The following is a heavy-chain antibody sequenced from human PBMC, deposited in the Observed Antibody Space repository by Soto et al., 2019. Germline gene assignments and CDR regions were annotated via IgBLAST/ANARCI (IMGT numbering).Heavy chain of an antibody. V-gene: IGHV5-10-1*01. CDR3: ARQIYDSDTGPNFQYYFDS. CDR1: GYSFAGYW. CDR2: IDPSDSQT. J-gene: IGHJ4*02. D-gene: IGHD3-22*01. Sequence: GESLKISCKGSGYSFAGYWITWVRQKPGKGLEWMGRIDPSDSQTYYSPSFRGHVTISVTKSITTVFLQCSSLRVSDTAMYYCARQIYDSDTGPNFQYYFDSWGQGTPVTVSS.